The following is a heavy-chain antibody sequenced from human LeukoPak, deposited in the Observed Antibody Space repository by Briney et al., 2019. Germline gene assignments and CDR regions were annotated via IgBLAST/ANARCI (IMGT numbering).Heavy chain of an antibody. V-gene: IGHV3-30*18. CDR3: AKGGVLYQGYFDY. CDR2: ISYDGSNK. CDR1: GFTFSSYG. D-gene: IGHD2-8*01. J-gene: IGHJ4*02. Sequence: PGGSLRLSCAASGFTFSSYGMHWVRQAPGKGLEWVAVISYDGSNKYYADSVKGRFTISRDNSKNTLYLQMNSLRAEDTAVYYCAKGGVLYQGYFDYWGQGTLVTVSS.